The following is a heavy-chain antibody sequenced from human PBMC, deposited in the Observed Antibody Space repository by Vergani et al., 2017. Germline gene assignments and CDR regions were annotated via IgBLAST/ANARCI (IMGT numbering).Heavy chain of an antibody. D-gene: IGHD1-26*01. Sequence: QVQLQQWGAGLLKPSETLSLTCAVYGGSFSGYYWNWIRQPPGKGLEWIGEINDSGGTNYNPSLKSRVTISLDTSKNQFSLKLTSVTAADTALYWCARALAGGTPDNWGQGTLVTVSS. CDR1: GGSFSGYY. CDR3: ARALAGGTPDN. CDR2: INDSGGT. J-gene: IGHJ4*02. V-gene: IGHV4-34*01.